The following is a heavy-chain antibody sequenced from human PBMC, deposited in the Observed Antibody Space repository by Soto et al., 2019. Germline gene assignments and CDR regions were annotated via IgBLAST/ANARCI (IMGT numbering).Heavy chain of an antibody. D-gene: IGHD3-22*01. CDR1: GFTFSDYY. CDR2: ISSSGSTI. V-gene: IGHV3-11*01. J-gene: IGHJ4*02. CDR3: AKEGSSGYYPFFDY. Sequence: GGSLRLSCAASGFTFSDYYMSWIRQAPGKGLEWVSDISSSGSTIYYADYVKGRFTISRDNSKNTLYLQMNSLRAEDKAVYYCAKEGSSGYYPFFDYWGQGTLVTVSS.